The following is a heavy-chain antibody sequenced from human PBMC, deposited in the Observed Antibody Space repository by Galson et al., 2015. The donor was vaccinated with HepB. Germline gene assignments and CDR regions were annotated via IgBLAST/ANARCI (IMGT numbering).Heavy chain of an antibody. J-gene: IGHJ3*02. CDR3: ARVSSFWSGSGSYAFDI. Sequence: SLRLSCAASGFTVSSNYMSWVRQAPGKGLEWVSVIYSGGSTYYADSVKGRFTISRHNSKNTPYLQMNSLRAEDTAVYYCARVSSFWSGSGSYAFDIWGQGTMVAVSS. CDR2: IYSGGST. D-gene: IGHD3-10*01. CDR1: GFTVSSNY. V-gene: IGHV3-53*04.